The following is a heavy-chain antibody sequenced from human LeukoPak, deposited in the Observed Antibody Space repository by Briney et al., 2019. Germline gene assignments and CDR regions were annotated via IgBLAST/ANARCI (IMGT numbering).Heavy chain of an antibody. J-gene: IGHJ4*02. Sequence: GRSLRLSCAASGFPFSSYGMHWVRQAPGKGLEWVALIWYDGSNLYYADSVKGRFTISKDSSKNTLYLHMNSLRAEDTAVYYCARDRSIASDYWGQGTLVTVSS. CDR1: GFPFSSYG. D-gene: IGHD6-6*01. CDR2: IWYDGSNL. V-gene: IGHV3-33*01. CDR3: ARDRSIASDY.